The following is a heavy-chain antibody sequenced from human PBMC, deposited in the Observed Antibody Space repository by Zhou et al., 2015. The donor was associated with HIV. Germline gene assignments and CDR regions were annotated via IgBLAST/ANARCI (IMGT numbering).Heavy chain of an antibody. CDR3: AKRGSDIVVVPGNWFDP. D-gene: IGHD2-2*01. CDR1: GFTFNTYA. CDR2: ISVSGAST. V-gene: IGHV3-23*01. Sequence: EVQLLESGGGLKQPGGSLRLSCAASGFTFNTYAMSWVRQTPGKGLEWVSSISVSGASTWYADSVKGRFTISRDNSKNTLYLQMNSLRAEDTAVYYCAKRGSDIVVVPGNWFDPWGQGTLVTVSS. J-gene: IGHJ5*02.